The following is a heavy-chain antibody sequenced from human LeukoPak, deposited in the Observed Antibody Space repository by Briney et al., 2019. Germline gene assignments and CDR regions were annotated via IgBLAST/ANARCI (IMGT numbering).Heavy chain of an antibody. V-gene: IGHV4-39*01. J-gene: IGHJ4*02. CDR2: IYYSGST. CDR3: AGTSDYGDYVGY. CDR1: GGSISSSSYY. Sequence: SETLSLTCTVSGGSISSSSYYWGWIRQPPGKGLEWIGSIYYSGSTYYNPSLKSRVTISVDTSKNQFSLKLSSVTAADTAVYYCAGTSDYGDYVGYWGQGTLVTVSS. D-gene: IGHD4-17*01.